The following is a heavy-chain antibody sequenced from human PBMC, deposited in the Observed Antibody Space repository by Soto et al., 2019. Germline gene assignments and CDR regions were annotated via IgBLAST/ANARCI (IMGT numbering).Heavy chain of an antibody. CDR3: ERAIRNYDFWSGFDY. Sequence: QVQLVESGGGVVQPGRSLRLSCAASGFTFSSYGMHWVRQAPGKGLEWVAVIWYDGSNKYYADSVKGRFTISRDNSKNKHYLQMNSLRAEDTAVYYCERAIRNYDFWSGFDYWGQGTLVTVSS. D-gene: IGHD3-3*01. CDR2: IWYDGSNK. V-gene: IGHV3-33*01. J-gene: IGHJ4*02. CDR1: GFTFSSYG.